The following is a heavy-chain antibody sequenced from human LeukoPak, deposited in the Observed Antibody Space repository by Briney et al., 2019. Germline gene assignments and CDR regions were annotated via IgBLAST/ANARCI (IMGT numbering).Heavy chain of an antibody. CDR2: ISGSGGST. CDR1: GFTFSSYG. CDR3: AIRGYSYGYGFDS. D-gene: IGHD5-18*01. J-gene: IGHJ4*02. Sequence: GGTLRLSCAASGFTFSSYGMSGVPQAPGKGLERVSAISGSGGSTYYADSVKVRFTISRDNSKNTLYLQMNSLRSEDTPVYTCAIRGYSYGYGFDSWGQGSLVTVSS. V-gene: IGHV3-23*01.